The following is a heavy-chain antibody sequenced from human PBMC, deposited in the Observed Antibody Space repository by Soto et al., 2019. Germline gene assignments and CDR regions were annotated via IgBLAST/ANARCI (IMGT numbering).Heavy chain of an antibody. CDR2: VYHTGGT. Sequence: QVQLQESGPGLVKPSQTLSLTCTVSGDSISGGGYYWAWIRQRPGKGLEWIGCVYHTGGTHYNPALQSRSVISVDKSKNQFSLSLASVTTADTAVYHCARDNRITVNAANVPFGMDVWGQGAAVTVS. CDR1: GDSISGGGYY. CDR3: ARDNRITVNAANVPFGMDV. D-gene: IGHD4-17*01. J-gene: IGHJ6*02. V-gene: IGHV4-31*03.